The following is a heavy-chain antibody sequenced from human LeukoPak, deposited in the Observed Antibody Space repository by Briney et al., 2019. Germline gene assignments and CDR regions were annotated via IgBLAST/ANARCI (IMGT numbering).Heavy chain of an antibody. CDR3: AKSREVVPAAISPFDY. V-gene: IGHV3-30*02. D-gene: IGHD2-2*02. J-gene: IGHJ4*02. CDR2: IRYDGSNK. CDR1: GFTFSSYG. Sequence: GGSLRLSCAASGFTFSSYGMHWVRQAPGKGLEWVAFIRYDGSNKYYADSVKGRFTISRDNSKNTLYLQMNSLRAEDTAVYYCAKSREVVPAAISPFDYWGQGTLVTVSS.